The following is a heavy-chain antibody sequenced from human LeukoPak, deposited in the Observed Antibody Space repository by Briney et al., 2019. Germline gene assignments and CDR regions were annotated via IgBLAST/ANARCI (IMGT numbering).Heavy chain of an antibody. Sequence: GRSLRLSCAASGFTFSSYAMHWVRQAPGKGLEWVAVISYDGSNKYYADSVKGRFTISRDNSKNTLYLQMNSLRAEDTAVYYCARTPVQSSGHDYYYYGMDVWGQGTTVTVSS. D-gene: IGHD1-14*01. V-gene: IGHV3-30*04. CDR2: ISYDGSNK. CDR1: GFTFSSYA. J-gene: IGHJ6*02. CDR3: ARTPVQSSGHDYYYYGMDV.